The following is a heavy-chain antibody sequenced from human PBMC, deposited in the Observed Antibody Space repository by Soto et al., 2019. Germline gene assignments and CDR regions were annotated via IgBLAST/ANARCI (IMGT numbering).Heavy chain of an antibody. CDR3: ARGLRFLEWFESWFDP. J-gene: IGHJ5*02. Sequence: QVQLVQSGAEVKKPGSSVKVSCKASGGTFSSYSISWVRKAPGQGLEWMGGIIPIFGTANYAQKFQGRVTITADESTSTAYMELSSLRSEDTAVYYCARGLRFLEWFESWFDPWGQGTLVTVSS. CDR2: IIPIFGTA. V-gene: IGHV1-69*01. CDR1: GGTFSSYS. D-gene: IGHD3-3*01.